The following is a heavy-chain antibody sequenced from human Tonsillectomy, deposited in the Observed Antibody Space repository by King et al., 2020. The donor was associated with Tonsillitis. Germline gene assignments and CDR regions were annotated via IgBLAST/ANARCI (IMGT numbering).Heavy chain of an antibody. J-gene: IGHJ6*02. CDR3: GREPVETTMGNYYDYGMDV. Sequence: QLVQSGAEVKKPGASVKVSCKASGGTFSSYAISWVRQAPVQGLEWWGGIIPIFCTESNAQKFQGRVTVTADESTSTAYMELCSLRSEDTAVCYCGREPVETTMGNYYDYGMDVWGQGTTVTVSS. CDR2: IIPIFCTE. D-gene: IGHD5-18*01. V-gene: IGHV1-69*01. CDR1: GGTFSSYA.